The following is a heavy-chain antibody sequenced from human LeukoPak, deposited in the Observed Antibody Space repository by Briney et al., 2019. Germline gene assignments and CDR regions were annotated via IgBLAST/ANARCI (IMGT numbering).Heavy chain of an antibody. Sequence: SETLSLTCTVSGGSISTSNYYWGWIRQPPGKGLEWIGNIFYSGSTYYSPSLQSRVTISVDTSNNQFPLRLSSVTAADTAVYYCARENSYYDSSGYYYGSGYFDFWGQGTLVTVSS. J-gene: IGHJ4*02. CDR2: IFYSGST. D-gene: IGHD3-22*01. CDR1: GGSISTSNYY. CDR3: ARENSYYDSSGYYYGSGYFDF. V-gene: IGHV4-39*06.